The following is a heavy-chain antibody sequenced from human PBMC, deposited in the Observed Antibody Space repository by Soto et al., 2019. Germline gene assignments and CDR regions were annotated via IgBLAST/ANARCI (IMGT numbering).Heavy chain of an antibody. D-gene: IGHD2-15*01. CDR2: TYYRSKWYN. V-gene: IGHV6-1*01. J-gene: IGHJ3*02. CDR1: GDSVSSDTVA. CDR3: ASLNSGGRGSFDI. Sequence: SQTLSLTCVISGDSVSSDTVAWNWIRQSPSRGLEWLGRTYYRSKWYNNYAVSVKSRITINPDTSKNQFSLHLNSVSPEDTAVYYCASLNSGGRGSFDIWGQGTMVTV.